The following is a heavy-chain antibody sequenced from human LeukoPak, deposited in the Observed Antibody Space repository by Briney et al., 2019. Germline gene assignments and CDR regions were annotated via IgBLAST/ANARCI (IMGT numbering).Heavy chain of an antibody. D-gene: IGHD6-6*01. Sequence: GGSLRLSGAASGFTFSSYWMHWVRQAPGKGLVWVSHINSDGSSTNYADSVKGRFTISRDNAKNTLYLQMNSLRAEYTAVYYCARTGIAARPTVWFDPWGQGTLVTVSS. CDR3: ARTGIAARPTVWFDP. J-gene: IGHJ5*02. V-gene: IGHV3-74*01. CDR2: INSDGSST. CDR1: GFTFSSYW.